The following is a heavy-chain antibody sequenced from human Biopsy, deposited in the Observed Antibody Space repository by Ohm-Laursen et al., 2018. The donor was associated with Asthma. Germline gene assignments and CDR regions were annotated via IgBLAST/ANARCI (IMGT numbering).Heavy chain of an antibody. V-gene: IGHV1-69*13. CDR3: ARKAGSCISRTCYSLDF. J-gene: IGHJ4*02. D-gene: IGHD2-2*01. CDR2: INSVFGTT. CDR1: GGTFNAYV. Sequence: SVKVSCKSLGGTFNAYVIGWVRQAPGQGLEWMGGINSVFGTTTYPQKFQDKVTITADDSTSTVYMELSSLRSEDTAVYYCARKAGSCISRTCYSLDFWGQGTLVTVSS.